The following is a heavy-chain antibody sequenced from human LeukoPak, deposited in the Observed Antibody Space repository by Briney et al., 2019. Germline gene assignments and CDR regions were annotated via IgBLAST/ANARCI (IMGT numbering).Heavy chain of an antibody. CDR2: IIPILGIA. J-gene: IGHJ4*02. D-gene: IGHD1-26*01. CDR1: GGTFTSYA. Sequence: ASVKVSCKASGGTFTSYAISWVRQAPGQGLEWKGRIIPILGIANYAQKFQGRVTITADKSTSTAYMELSSLRSEDTAVYYCATERKWELPLPDYWGQGTLVTVSS. V-gene: IGHV1-69*04. CDR3: ATERKWELPLPDY.